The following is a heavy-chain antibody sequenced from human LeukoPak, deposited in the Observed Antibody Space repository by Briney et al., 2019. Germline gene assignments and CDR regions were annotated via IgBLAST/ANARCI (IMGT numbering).Heavy chain of an antibody. V-gene: IGHV3-7*05. D-gene: IGHD3-10*01. CDR2: IKPDGSQK. J-gene: IGHJ3*02. CDR3: VRDGMGGIKAFDI. CDR1: GFNFRSYW. Sequence: GGSLRLSCVGSGFNFRSYWMSWVRQAPGKGLEWVANIKPDGSQKYFVDSVRGRFTISRDNAKNSVYLQMTSLRAEDTALYYCVRDGMGGIKAFDIWGQGKMGTVSS.